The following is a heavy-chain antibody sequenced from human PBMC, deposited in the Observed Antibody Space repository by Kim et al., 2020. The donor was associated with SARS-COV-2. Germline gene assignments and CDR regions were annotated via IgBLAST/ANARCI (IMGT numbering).Heavy chain of an antibody. CDR3: ARDPYYYGSGSHLRAFEI. V-gene: IGHV4-31*03. D-gene: IGHD3-10*01. J-gene: IGHJ3*02. Sequence: SETLSLTCTVSGGSISSGGYYWSWIRQHPGKGLEWIGYIYYSGSTYYNPSLKSRVTISVDTSKNQFSLKLSSVTAADTAVYYCARDPYYYGSGSHLRAFEIWGQGTMVTVSS. CDR2: IYYSGST. CDR1: GGSISSGGYY.